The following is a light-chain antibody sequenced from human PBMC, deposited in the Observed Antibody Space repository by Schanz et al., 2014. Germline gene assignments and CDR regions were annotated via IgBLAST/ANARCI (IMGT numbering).Light chain of an antibody. Sequence: QSVLTQPPSVSGAPGQRVTISCTGSSSNIGAGYDVHWYQQLPGTAPKLLIYGNSNRPSGVPDRFSGSRSGTSASLAITGLQAEDEADYYCSSYSSSSTVVFGGGTKVTVL. CDR2: GNS. J-gene: IGLJ2*01. V-gene: IGLV1-40*01. CDR1: SSNIGAGYD. CDR3: SSYSSSSTVV.